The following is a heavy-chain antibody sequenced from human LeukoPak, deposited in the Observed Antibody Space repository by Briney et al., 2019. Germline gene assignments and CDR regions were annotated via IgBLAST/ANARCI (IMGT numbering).Heavy chain of an antibody. D-gene: IGHD4-17*01. J-gene: IGHJ4*02. CDR1: GGSIRNKSYY. CDR2: IYYNGDT. CDR3: ARLLYDFGDHYIDF. V-gene: IGHV4-39*02. Sequence: SETLSLTCSVSGGSIRNKSYYWAWIRQPPGKGLEWIGNIYYNGDTHTNASPKSRVTQSVETARNHFSLKLRSATAADTAVYYCARLLYDFGDHYIDFWGQGTLVTVSS.